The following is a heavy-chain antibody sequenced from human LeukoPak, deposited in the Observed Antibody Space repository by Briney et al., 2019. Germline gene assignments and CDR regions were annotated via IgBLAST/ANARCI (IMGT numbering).Heavy chain of an antibody. Sequence: GGSLRLSCAASGLTLSTYAMTWVRQAPGKGLGWVSTISGSDGKTYYADSVKGRCTISRDNSKNTLYLQMNSLGAEDTAVYYCARSITIFGLVIYYFDFWGQGTLVTVSS. J-gene: IGHJ4*01. CDR2: ISGSDGKT. V-gene: IGHV3-23*01. CDR3: ARSITIFGLVIYYFDF. D-gene: IGHD3-3*01. CDR1: GLTLSTYA.